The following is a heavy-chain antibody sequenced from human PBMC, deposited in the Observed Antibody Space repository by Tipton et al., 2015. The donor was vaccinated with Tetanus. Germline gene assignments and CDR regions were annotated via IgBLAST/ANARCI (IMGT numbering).Heavy chain of an antibody. CDR1: GYTFTSYG. CDR2: LNPKSGST. V-gene: IGHV1-8*01. Sequence: QVQLVQSGAEVKKPGASVKVSCKASGYTFTSYGLNWVRKAAGRGFEWMGWLNPKSGSTAYAQKFQGRVTMTTNTSITTAFMEVASVTHEGGAVYYCGGGGGMRRGLDVWGHGAGVAVSS. CDR3: GGGGGMRRGLDV. D-gene: IGHD2-15*01. J-gene: IGHJ3*01.